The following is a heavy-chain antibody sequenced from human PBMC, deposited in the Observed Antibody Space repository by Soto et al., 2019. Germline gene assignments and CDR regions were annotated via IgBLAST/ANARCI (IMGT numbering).Heavy chain of an antibody. D-gene: IGHD2-15*01. CDR2: IFHSGNA. Sequence: SETLSLTCTVSGGSMRNVYWSWIRQPPGKSLEWIGFIFHSGNAKYNPSLKSRVTISIDTPKSQFSLSLHSVTAADTAVYFCARAHAPTLPFDSWGLGTLVTVSS. CDR3: ARAHAPTLPFDS. J-gene: IGHJ4*01. CDR1: GGSMRNVY. V-gene: IGHV4-59*01.